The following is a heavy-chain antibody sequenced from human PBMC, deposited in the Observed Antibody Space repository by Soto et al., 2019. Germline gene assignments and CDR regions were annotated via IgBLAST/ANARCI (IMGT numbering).Heavy chain of an antibody. V-gene: IGHV4-39*02. Sequence: SETLSLTCTVSGGSISSDSYYWGWIRQSPEKGLEWIASISYSGSTYYNPTLKSRLIISVDTSKSQFSLKLSSVTAADTAVYYCARDRVSRRWLQFDSLATRPYFDYWGQGTLVTVSS. J-gene: IGHJ4*02. D-gene: IGHD5-12*01. CDR3: ARDRVSRRWLQFDSLATRPYFDY. CDR2: ISYSGST. CDR1: GGSISSDSYY.